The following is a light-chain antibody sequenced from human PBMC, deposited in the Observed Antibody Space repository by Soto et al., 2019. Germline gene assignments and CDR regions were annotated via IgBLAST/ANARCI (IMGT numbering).Light chain of an antibody. CDR3: ETWDNNILV. Sequence: QPVLTQSSSASASLGSSVKLTCTLSSGHSSYIIAWHQQQPGKAPRYLMKLEVXXXYXXXXXXXXXXSGSSSGADRYLTISXXQFEDEADYYCETWDNNILVFGGGTKLTVL. J-gene: IGLJ2*01. CDR1: SGHSSYI. V-gene: IGLV4-60*02. CDR2: LEVXXXY.